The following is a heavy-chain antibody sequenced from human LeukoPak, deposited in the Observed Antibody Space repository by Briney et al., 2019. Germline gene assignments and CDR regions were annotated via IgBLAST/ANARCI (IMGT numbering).Heavy chain of an antibody. D-gene: IGHD6-6*01. V-gene: IGHV4-31*03. CDR1: GGSISSGGYY. CDR3: ARLRVWQLGYFDY. J-gene: IGHJ4*02. Sequence: SQTLSLTCTVSGGSISSGGYYWSWIRQHPGKGLGWIGYIYYSGSTYYNPSLKSRVTISVDTSKNQFSLKLSSVTAADTAVYYCARLRVWQLGYFDYWGQGTLVTVSS. CDR2: IYYSGST.